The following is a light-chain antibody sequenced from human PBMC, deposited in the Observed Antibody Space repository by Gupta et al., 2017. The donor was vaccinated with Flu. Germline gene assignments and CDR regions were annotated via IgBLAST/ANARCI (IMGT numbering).Light chain of an antibody. CDR3: NSFTSSGTYV. J-gene: IGLJ1*01. V-gene: IGLV2-14*01. CDR2: DVS. Sequence: QSALTQPASVSGSPGQSITISCTGTSRDVGGYNYVSWFQQHPGKAPKLRIYDVSNRPSGVSNRFSGSKSGNTASLTISGLQAEDEADYYCNSFTSSGTYVFGTGTKVTVL. CDR1: SRDVGGYNY.